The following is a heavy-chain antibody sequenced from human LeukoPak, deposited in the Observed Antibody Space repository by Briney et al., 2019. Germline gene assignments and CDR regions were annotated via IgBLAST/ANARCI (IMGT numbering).Heavy chain of an antibody. J-gene: IGHJ4*02. CDR3: ARILYDSSGYSTWIFDY. V-gene: IGHV2-5*02. Sequence: SGPTLVNPTQTLTLTCTFTGFFLSSNGVGVGWIRQPPGKALEWLALIYWDDDKSYSPSLKSRLTITKDASKNQVVLTMTNMDPVDTATYYCARILYDSSGYSTWIFDYWGQGTLVTVSS. D-gene: IGHD3-22*01. CDR2: IYWDDDK. CDR1: GFFLSSNGVG.